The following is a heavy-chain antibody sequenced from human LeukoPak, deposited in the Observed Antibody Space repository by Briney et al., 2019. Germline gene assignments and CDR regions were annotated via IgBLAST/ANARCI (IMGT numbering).Heavy chain of an antibody. D-gene: IGHD3-9*01. J-gene: IGHJ6*03. Sequence: SETLSLTCTVSGGSISTYYWSWIRQPPGKGLEWIGYIYYSGSTNYNPSLKSRVSISVDTSKNQFSLKLNSVTAADTAVYYCARVDILTGYNNYYYYYMDVWGKGTTVTISS. CDR3: ARVDILTGYNNYYYYYMDV. CDR2: IYYSGST. V-gene: IGHV4-59*01. CDR1: GGSISTYY.